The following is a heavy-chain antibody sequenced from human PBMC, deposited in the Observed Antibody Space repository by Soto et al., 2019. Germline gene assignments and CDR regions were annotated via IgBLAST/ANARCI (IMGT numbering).Heavy chain of an antibody. CDR2: INTNSGDT. V-gene: IGHV1-2*04. J-gene: IGHJ5*02. D-gene: IGHD1-26*01. CDR1: GYTFTGYH. Sequence: ASVKDSCKASGYTFTGYHIQWVRQAPGQGLEWMGWINTNSGDTNYAQKFQGWVTMTRDTSINTAYVEMSRLSSDDTAVYYCARWVGASNWFDPWGQGTLVTVSS. CDR3: ARWVGASNWFDP.